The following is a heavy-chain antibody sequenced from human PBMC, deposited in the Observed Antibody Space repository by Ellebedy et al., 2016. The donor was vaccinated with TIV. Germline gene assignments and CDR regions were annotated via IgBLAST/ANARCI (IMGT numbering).Heavy chain of an antibody. Sequence: GESLKISXPASGFIFNDYGMHWVRQAPGKGLEWAAVIWYDGSNKYYADSVKGRFTISRDNSKNTLYLEMNSLRAEDTAVYYCVRAPRGQYYFDYWGQGTLVTVSS. J-gene: IGHJ4*02. CDR1: GFIFNDYG. D-gene: IGHD5-12*01. CDR3: VRAPRGQYYFDY. V-gene: IGHV3-33*01. CDR2: IWYDGSNK.